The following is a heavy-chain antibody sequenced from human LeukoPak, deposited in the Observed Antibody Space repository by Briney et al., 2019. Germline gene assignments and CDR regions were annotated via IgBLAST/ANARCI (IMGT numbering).Heavy chain of an antibody. CDR2: ISYDGSNK. Sequence: GGSPRLSCAASGFTFSSYAMRWVRQAPGKGLEWVAVISYDGSNKYYADSVKGRFTISRDNSKNTLYLQMNSLRAEDTAVYYCAKDRVVSLDYWGQGTLVTVSS. J-gene: IGHJ4*02. V-gene: IGHV3-30*04. CDR3: AKDRVVSLDY. CDR1: GFTFSSYA. D-gene: IGHD3-3*01.